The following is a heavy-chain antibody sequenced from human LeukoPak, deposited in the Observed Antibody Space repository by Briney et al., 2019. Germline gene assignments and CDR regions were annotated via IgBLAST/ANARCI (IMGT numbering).Heavy chain of an antibody. CDR3: AAPETGYDFWSGYPDY. CDR1: GFPFSRYW. D-gene: IGHD3-3*01. J-gene: IGHJ4*02. V-gene: IGHV3-7*02. CDR2: IKQDGSEK. Sequence: GGSLRLSCAASGFPFSRYWLSWVRQAPGKGLEWVANIKQDGSEKYYVDSVKGRFTISRDNAKNTLYLQMNSLRAEDTAVYYCAAPETGYDFWSGYPDYWGQGTLVTVSS.